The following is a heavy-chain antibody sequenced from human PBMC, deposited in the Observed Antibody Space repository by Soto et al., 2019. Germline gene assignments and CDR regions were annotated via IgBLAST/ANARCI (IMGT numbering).Heavy chain of an antibody. V-gene: IGHV1-18*01. CDR1: GGTFSSYS. J-gene: IGHJ5*02. CDR3: ARVVPGAEAWFGP. D-gene: IGHD2-2*01. CDR2: ISLYSDGT. Sequence: ASLKVSCNASGGTFSSYSITCVRQAPGQPLEWLGWISLYSDGTNYAQKFQGRVSMTTDTSTTTAYMELRSLRSDDTAVYYCARVVPGAEAWFGPWGQGTLVNVS.